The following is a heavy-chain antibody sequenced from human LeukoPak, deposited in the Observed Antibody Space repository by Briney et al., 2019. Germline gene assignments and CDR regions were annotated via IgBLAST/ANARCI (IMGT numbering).Heavy chain of an antibody. J-gene: IGHJ5*02. D-gene: IGHD3-22*01. CDR1: GFTFSSYA. V-gene: IGHV3-23*01. Sequence: PGGSLRLSCAASGFTFSSYAMSWVRQAPGKGLEWVSAISGSGGSTYYADSVKGRFTISRDNSKNTLYLQMNSLRAEDTAVYYCVKDNQGGFYDSTGYLWGQGTLVTVSS. CDR3: VKDNQGGFYDSTGYL. CDR2: ISGSGGST.